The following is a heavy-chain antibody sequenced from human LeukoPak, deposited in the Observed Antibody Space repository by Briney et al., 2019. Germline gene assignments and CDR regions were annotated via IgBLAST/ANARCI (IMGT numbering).Heavy chain of an antibody. Sequence: PGGSLRLSCAASGFTFSSYWMHWVRQAPGKGLVWVSRINSDGSSTSYADSVKGRFTISRDNAKNTLYLQMNSLRAEDTAVYYCAREGGSSEFDYWGQGTLVTVSP. CDR3: AREGGSSEFDY. V-gene: IGHV3-74*01. CDR1: GFTFSSYW. D-gene: IGHD1-26*01. J-gene: IGHJ4*02. CDR2: INSDGSST.